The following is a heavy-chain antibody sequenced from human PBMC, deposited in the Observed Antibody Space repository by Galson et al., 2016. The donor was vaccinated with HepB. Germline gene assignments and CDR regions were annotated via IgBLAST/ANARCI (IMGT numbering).Heavy chain of an antibody. CDR1: GGPFSGYF. D-gene: IGHD3-10*01. CDR3: ARKRRSGTYYTFFFDY. J-gene: IGHJ4*02. V-gene: IGHV4-34*01. CDR2: INHSGIT. Sequence: SETLSLTCDVSGGPFSGYFWTWIRQPPGKGLEWIGEINHSGITNYNPSLESRVTLSVDTSKNQLSLMLTSVTAADTAVYFCARKRRSGTYYTFFFDYWDEGTLVTVSS.